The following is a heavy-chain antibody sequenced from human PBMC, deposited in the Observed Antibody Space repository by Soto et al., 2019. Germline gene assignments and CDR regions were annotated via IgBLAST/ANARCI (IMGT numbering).Heavy chain of an antibody. Sequence: SQTLSLTCAISGDSVSSNSAAWNWLRQSPSRGHEWLGRTYYRSKWYNDYVVSVKSRITINPDTSKNQFSLQLNSVTPEDTAVYYCARERGVLSEAFDIWGQGTVVTVSS. V-gene: IGHV6-1*01. J-gene: IGHJ3*02. D-gene: IGHD3-10*01. CDR2: TYYRSKWYN. CDR3: ARERGVLSEAFDI. CDR1: GDSVSSNSAA.